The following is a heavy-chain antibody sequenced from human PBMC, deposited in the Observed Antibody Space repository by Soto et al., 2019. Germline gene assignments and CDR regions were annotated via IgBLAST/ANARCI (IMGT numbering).Heavy chain of an antibody. CDR2: ISYDGRSK. J-gene: IGHJ4*02. Sequence: GGSLRLSCAASGFTFSSYAMHWVRQAPGKGLEWVAVISYDGRSKFFSDSVKGRFAISRDNSKKTVYLEMNSLTTEDTAVYYCAILPTVTTTSDYWGQGTLVTVSS. CDR1: GFTFSSYA. CDR3: AILPTVTTTSDY. V-gene: IGHV3-30*09. D-gene: IGHD4-17*01.